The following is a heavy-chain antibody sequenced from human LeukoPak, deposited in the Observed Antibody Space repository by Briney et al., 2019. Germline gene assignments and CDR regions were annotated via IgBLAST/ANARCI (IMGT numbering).Heavy chain of an antibody. J-gene: IGHJ6*03. CDR2: ISVSGT. Sequence: GGSLRLSCTASGFRFGGYSIHWVRQAPGKGLEWLSYISVSGTIHADSVMGRVTVSRDNTKNSLYLQMNSLRAEDTAVYYCARIRGSTLAISYMDVWGKGTPVTVSS. D-gene: IGHD2-21*01. V-gene: IGHV3-48*04. CDR1: GFRFGGYS. CDR3: ARIRGSTLAISYMDV.